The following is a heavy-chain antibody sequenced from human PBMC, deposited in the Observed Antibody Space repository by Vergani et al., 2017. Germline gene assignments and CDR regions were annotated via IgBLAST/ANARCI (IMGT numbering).Heavy chain of an antibody. V-gene: IGHV1-69*13. J-gene: IGHJ4*02. D-gene: IGHD3-22*01. CDR2: IIPIFGTA. CDR1: GGTFSSYA. CDR3: ARDQFNYYDSSGYRYFDY. Sequence: QVQLVQSGAEVKKPGSSVKVSCKASGGTFSSYAISWVRQAPGQGLEWMGRIIPIFGTANYAQKFQGRVTITADESTSTAYMELSSLRSEDTAVYYCARDQFNYYDSSGYRYFDYWGQGTRVTVSS.